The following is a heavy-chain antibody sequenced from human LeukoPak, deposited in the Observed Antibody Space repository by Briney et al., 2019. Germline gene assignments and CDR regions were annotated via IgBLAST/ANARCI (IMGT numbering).Heavy chain of an antibody. CDR3: AKLVSDY. D-gene: IGHD2-21*01. CDR2: ISGSGGNT. Sequence: GGSLRLSCAASGFTFSSHSMNWVRQAPGKGLEWVSAISGSGGNTYYADAVKGRFTVSRDNSKNTLYLQMNSLRAEDTAIYYCAKLVSDYWGQGRLVTVSS. V-gene: IGHV3-23*01. CDR1: GFTFSSHS. J-gene: IGHJ4*02.